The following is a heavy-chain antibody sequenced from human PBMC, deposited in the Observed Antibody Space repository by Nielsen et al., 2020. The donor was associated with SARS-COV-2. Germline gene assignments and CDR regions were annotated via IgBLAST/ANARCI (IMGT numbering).Heavy chain of an antibody. CDR3: ARHTFLNPTDIVVVPAATYMGGWFDP. CDR1: GGSISSSSYY. Sequence: SETLSLTCTVSGGSISSSSYYWGWIRQPPGKGLEWIGSIYYSGSTYYNPSLKSRVTISVDTSKNQFSLKLSSVTAADTAVYYCARHTFLNPTDIVVVPAATYMGGWFDPWGQGTLVTVSS. D-gene: IGHD2-2*01. V-gene: IGHV4-39*01. CDR2: IYYSGST. J-gene: IGHJ5*02.